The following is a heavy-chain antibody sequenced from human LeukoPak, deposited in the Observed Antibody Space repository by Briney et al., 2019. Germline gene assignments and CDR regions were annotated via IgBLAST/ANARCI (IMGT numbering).Heavy chain of an antibody. V-gene: IGHV4-59*12. CDR3: ARGVRDSSGWYLYYYGMDV. J-gene: IGHJ6*02. Sequence: PSETLSLTCTVSGVSIFSSYWNWVRQPPGKGLEWIGYVHYSGSTNYNPSLKSRVTISVDTSKNQFSLKLSSVTAADTAVYYCARGVRDSSGWYLYYYGMDVWGQGTTVTVSS. CDR1: GVSIFSSY. CDR2: VHYSGST. D-gene: IGHD6-19*01.